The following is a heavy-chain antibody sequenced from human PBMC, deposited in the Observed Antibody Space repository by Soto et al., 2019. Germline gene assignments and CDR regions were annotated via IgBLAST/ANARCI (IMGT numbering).Heavy chain of an antibody. V-gene: IGHV5-10-1*01. J-gene: IGHJ4*02. CDR2: IDPSDSYT. CDR3: ARLEEDGYSSEETYGSANDY. CDR1: GYSFTSYW. Sequence: PGESLKISCKGSGYSFTSYWISWVRQMPGKGLEWMGRIDPSDSYTNYSPSFQGHVTISADKSISTAYLQWSSLKASDTAMYYCARLEEDGYSSEETYGSANDYWGQGTLVTVSS. D-gene: IGHD6-19*01.